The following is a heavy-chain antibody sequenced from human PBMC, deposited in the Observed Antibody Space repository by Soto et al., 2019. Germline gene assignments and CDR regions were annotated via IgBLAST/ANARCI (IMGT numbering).Heavy chain of an antibody. V-gene: IGHV4-39*07. J-gene: IGHJ4*02. D-gene: IGHD3-10*01. CDR1: GGSISSSSYY. Sequence: SETLSLTCTVSGGSISSSSYYWGWIRQPPGKGLEWIGSIYYSGSTYYNPSLKSRVTISVDTSKNQFSLKLSSVTATDTAVYYCARVYMVRGTIIRYFDYWGQGTLVTVSS. CDR2: IYYSGST. CDR3: ARVYMVRGTIIRYFDY.